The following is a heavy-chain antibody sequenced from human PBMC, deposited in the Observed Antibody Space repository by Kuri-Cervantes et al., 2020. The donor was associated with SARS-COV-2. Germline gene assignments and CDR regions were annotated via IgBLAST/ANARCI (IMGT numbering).Heavy chain of an antibody. V-gene: IGHV3-30*03. CDR2: ISYDGSNK. Sequence: GESLKISCAASGFTFSSYGMHWVRQAPGKGLERVAVISYDGSNKYYADPVKGRFTISRDNSKNTLYLQMNSLRAEDTAVYYCASELSYYFDYWGQGTLVTVSS. D-gene: IGHD2-2*01. J-gene: IGHJ4*02. CDR3: ASELSYYFDY. CDR1: GFTFSSYG.